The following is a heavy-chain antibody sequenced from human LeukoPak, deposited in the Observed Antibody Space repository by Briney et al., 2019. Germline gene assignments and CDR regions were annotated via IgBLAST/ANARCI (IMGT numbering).Heavy chain of an antibody. CDR2: ISGSGGST. CDR3: AKAFARRYFDWGLFDY. Sequence: GVSLSLSCAASGFTFSIYAMSWVRQAPGKGLEWVSAISGSGGSTYYADSVKGRFTISRDNSKNTLYLQMNSLRAEDTAVYYCAKAFARRYFDWGLFDYWGEGTLVTVPS. V-gene: IGHV3-23*01. D-gene: IGHD3-9*01. CDR1: GFTFSIYA. J-gene: IGHJ4*02.